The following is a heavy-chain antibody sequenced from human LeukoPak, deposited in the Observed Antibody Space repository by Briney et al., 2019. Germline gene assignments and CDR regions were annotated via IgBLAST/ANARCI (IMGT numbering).Heavy chain of an antibody. J-gene: IGHJ2*01. CDR3: XXLKLGAYFDL. V-gene: IGHV4-59*08. Sequence: SETLSLTCTVSGCSTSSDYWIWIRQSPGKGREWVGYVYNSGDTGKNPSLKSRVTILLDTSKTRCSLKLTSVNAADTAVYYCXXLKLGAYFDLWGRGTLV. CDR1: GCSTSSDY. D-gene: IGHD3-16*01. CDR2: VYNSGDT.